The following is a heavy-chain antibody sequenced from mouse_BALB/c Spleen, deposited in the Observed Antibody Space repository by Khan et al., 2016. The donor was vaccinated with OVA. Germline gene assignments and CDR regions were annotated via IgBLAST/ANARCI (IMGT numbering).Heavy chain of an antibody. D-gene: IGHD2-14*01. CDR1: GYTFTSYT. CDR2: LNPSSGYT. Sequence: VELVESGAELARPGASVKMSCKASGYTFTSYTIHWIKQRPGQGLEWIGYLNPSSGYTNYNQKFKDKATLPADKSSTTAYMQLSSLTSDDSAVYYCARDGAYYRNDGWFAYWGQGTLVTVSA. V-gene: IGHV1-4*01. CDR3: ARDGAYYRNDGWFAY. J-gene: IGHJ3*01.